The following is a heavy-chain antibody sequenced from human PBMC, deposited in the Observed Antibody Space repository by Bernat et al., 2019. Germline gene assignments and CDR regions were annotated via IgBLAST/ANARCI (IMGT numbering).Heavy chain of an antibody. J-gene: IGHJ4*02. CDR3: ARDAPGYSYVFDY. D-gene: IGHD5-18*01. CDR1: GFTFSSYG. V-gene: IGHV3-33*01. Sequence: QVQLVESGGGVVQPGRSLRLSCAASGFTFSSYGMPWVRQAPGKGLEWVAVIWYDGSNKYYADSVKGRFTISRDNSKNTLYLQRNSLRAEDTAVYYCARDAPGYSYVFDYWGQGTLVTVSS. CDR2: IWYDGSNK.